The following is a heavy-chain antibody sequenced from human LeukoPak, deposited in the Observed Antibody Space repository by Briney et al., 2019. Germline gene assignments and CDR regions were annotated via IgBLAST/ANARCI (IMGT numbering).Heavy chain of an antibody. D-gene: IGHD3-10*01. J-gene: IGHJ4*02. CDR2: IIPSDGFT. CDR1: GYTFSSYY. V-gene: IGHV1-46*01. Sequence: ASVKVSCKASGYTFSSYYVHWVRQAPGQGLEWMGMIIPSDGFTSYAQKFQGRVTMTRDMSTSTVYMELSSLRSDDTAVYYCARASGGYYINRFDYWGQGTHVTVSS. CDR3: ARASGGYYINRFDY.